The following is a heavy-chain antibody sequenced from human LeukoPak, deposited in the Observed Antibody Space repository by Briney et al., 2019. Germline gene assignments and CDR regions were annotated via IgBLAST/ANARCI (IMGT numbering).Heavy chain of an antibody. CDR1: GFSFSDYS. CDR3: AKDLSPYDILRNWFDP. Sequence: PGGSLRLSCVASGFSFSDYSMNWVRQAPGKGLEWVSSINSRSNDIYYADSVKGRFTISRDNAKNSLYLQMNSLRAEDTAVYYCAKDLSPYDILRNWFDPWGQGTLVTVSS. CDR2: INSRSNDI. V-gene: IGHV3-21*06. D-gene: IGHD3-9*01. J-gene: IGHJ5*02.